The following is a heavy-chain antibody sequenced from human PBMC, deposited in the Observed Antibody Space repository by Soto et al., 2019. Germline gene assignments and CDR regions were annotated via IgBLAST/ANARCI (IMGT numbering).Heavy chain of an antibody. CDR2: ISGSGGST. D-gene: IGHD2-8*02. CDR3: XXXRXRSTEYYYYYMDV. J-gene: IGHJ6*03. V-gene: IGHV3-23*01. CDR1: GFTFSSYA. Sequence: EVQLLESGGGLVQPGGSLRLSCAASGFTFSSYAMSWVRQAPGKGLEWVSAISGSGGSTYYADSVKGRFTISRDNSKNTLYLQXNSLRAEDTAVYXXXXXRXRSTEYYYYYMDVWGKGTTVTVSS.